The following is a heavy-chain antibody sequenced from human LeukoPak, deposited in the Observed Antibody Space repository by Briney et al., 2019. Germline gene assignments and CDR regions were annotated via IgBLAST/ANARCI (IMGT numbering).Heavy chain of an antibody. CDR2: LYHSGSR. CDR1: GYSISTGYY. D-gene: IGHD2/OR15-2a*01. J-gene: IGHJ5*01. CDR3: ARFYPESDF. Sequence: SETLSLTCTVTGYSISTGYYWGWIRQTPGKGLEWIGSLYHSGSRYYNPSLKSRVTISVDTSKNEFSLKLNSVTAADSGVYYCARFYPESDFWGHGTRVTVSS. V-gene: IGHV4-38-2*02.